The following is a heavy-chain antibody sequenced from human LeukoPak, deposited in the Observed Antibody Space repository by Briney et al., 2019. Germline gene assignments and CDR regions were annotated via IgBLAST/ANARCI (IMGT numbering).Heavy chain of an antibody. CDR1: GFTFSSYA. J-gene: IGHJ3*02. CDR2: ISYDGSNK. D-gene: IGHD3-3*01. CDR3: AREGLWSGYLGAFDI. V-gene: IGHV3-30-3*01. Sequence: GGSLRLSCAPSGFTFSSYAMHWVPQAPGKGLERVAVISYDGSNKYYADSVKGRFTISRDNSKNTLYLQMNSLRAEDTAVYYCAREGLWSGYLGAFDIWGQGTMVTVSS.